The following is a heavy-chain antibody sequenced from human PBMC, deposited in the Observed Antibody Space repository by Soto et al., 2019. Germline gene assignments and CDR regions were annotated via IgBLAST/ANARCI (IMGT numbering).Heavy chain of an antibody. J-gene: IGHJ3*01. CDR1: GYTFHIYG. D-gene: IGHD6-6*01. CDR2: ISTYTGKT. CDR3: ARDVYSGSGDAFDL. Sequence: ASVKVSCKTSGYTFHIYGITWVRQAPGRGLEWMGWISTYTGKTDYAQSLQGRVTMTTDTSTGTAYLEVRSLRSDDTAVYFCARDVYSGSGDAFDLWGQGTMVTVAS. V-gene: IGHV1-18*01.